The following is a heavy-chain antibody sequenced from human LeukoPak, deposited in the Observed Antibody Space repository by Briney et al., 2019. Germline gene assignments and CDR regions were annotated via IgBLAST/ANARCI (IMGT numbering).Heavy chain of an antibody. CDR3: AKEGYCSSTSCYEYYYYYYYMDV. CDR1: GYTFTGYY. Sequence: ASVKVSCKASGYTFTGYYMHWVRQAAGQGLEWMGWINPNSGGTNYAQKFQGRVTMTRDTSISTAYMELSRLRSDDTAVYYCAKEGYCSSTSCYEYYYYYYYMDVWGKGTTVTVSS. V-gene: IGHV1-2*02. CDR2: INPNSGGT. D-gene: IGHD2-2*01. J-gene: IGHJ6*03.